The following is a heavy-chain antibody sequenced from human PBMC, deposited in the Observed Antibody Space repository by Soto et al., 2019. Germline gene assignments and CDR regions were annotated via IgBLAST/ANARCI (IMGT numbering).Heavy chain of an antibody. D-gene: IGHD2-2*01. CDR1: GFTFSSYA. CDR3: ARRISTSSWGGMDV. Sequence: QVQLVESGGGVVQPGRSLRLSCAASGFTFSSYAMHWVRQAPGKGLEWVAVISYDGSKKYYADSVKGRFTISRDNSKNTLYLQMNSLRAEDTAVYYCARRISTSSWGGMDVWGQGTTVTVSS. J-gene: IGHJ6*02. V-gene: IGHV3-30-3*01. CDR2: ISYDGSKK.